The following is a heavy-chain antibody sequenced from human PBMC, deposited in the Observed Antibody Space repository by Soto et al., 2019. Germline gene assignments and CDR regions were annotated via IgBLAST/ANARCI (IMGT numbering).Heavy chain of an antibody. CDR3: ARGAAAAGTDWFDA. CDR2: ITTTGRNT. V-gene: IGHV3-23*01. CDR1: GFTVISYG. Sequence: EMQLLESGGGLVQPGGTLRLSCAASGFTVISYGMTWVHQAPGKELEWVSGITTTGRNTYYAESVKGRFTISRDNSKNVVYLKMNSLKAADTAVYYCARGAAAAGTDWFDAWGQGTLIIVSS. D-gene: IGHD6-13*01. J-gene: IGHJ5*02.